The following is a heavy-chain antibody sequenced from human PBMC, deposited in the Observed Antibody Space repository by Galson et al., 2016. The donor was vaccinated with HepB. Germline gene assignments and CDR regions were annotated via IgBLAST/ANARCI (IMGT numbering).Heavy chain of an antibody. Sequence: SLRLSCAASGFVFSNFGLGWVRQAPGEGLEWVASISTRRTTYYSDSVQGRFTISRDNSNNTLYLQMNGLRAEDTAVYYCAKERLVRRIFDHWGQGTLLTVSS. J-gene: IGHJ4*02. CDR3: AKERLVRRIFDH. CDR2: ISTRRTT. D-gene: IGHD1-1*01. CDR1: GFVFSNFG. V-gene: IGHV3-23*01.